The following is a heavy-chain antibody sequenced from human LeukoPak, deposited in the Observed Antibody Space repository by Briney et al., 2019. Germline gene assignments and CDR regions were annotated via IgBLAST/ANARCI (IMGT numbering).Heavy chain of an antibody. CDR1: GGSISSSSYY. D-gene: IGHD6-25*01. Sequence: PSETLSLTCTVSGGSISSSSYYWGWIRQPPGKGLEWIGSIYYSGSTYYNPSLKSRVTISVDTSKNQFSLKLSSVTAADTAVYYCARVSSSGWQDYYYYGMDVWGQGTTVTVSS. J-gene: IGHJ6*02. CDR3: ARVSSSGWQDYYYYGMDV. V-gene: IGHV4-39*07. CDR2: IYYSGST.